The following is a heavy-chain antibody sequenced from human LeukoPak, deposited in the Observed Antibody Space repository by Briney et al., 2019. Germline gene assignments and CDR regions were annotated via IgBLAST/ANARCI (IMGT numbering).Heavy chain of an antibody. CDR1: GYTFTSYD. Sequence: ASVKVSCKASGYTFTSYDINWVRQATGQGLEWMGWMNPNSGNTGYAQKFQGRVTMTRNTSISTAYMELSSLRSEDTAVYYCARDKRDYGDFYYYYYMDVWGKGTTVTISS. CDR2: MNPNSGNT. J-gene: IGHJ6*03. D-gene: IGHD4-17*01. V-gene: IGHV1-8*01. CDR3: ARDKRDYGDFYYYYYMDV.